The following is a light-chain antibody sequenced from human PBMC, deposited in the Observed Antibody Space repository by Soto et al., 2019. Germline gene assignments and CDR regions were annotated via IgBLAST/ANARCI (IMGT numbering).Light chain of an antibody. J-gene: IGKJ1*01. Sequence: DIQMTQSPSSLSASVGDRVTITCRASQPVINYLNWYQQKSGRAPKLLIYGTSKLHSGVPSRFSGSGSATEFSLTISSLHPEDFATYICQQSYTTPWTFGRGTKVDIK. CDR2: GTS. CDR3: QQSYTTPWT. CDR1: QPVINY. V-gene: IGKV1-39*01.